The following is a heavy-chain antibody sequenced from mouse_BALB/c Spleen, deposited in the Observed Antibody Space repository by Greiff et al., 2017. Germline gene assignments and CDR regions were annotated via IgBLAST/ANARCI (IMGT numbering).Heavy chain of an antibody. CDR2: ISNLAYSI. D-gene: IGHD1-1*02. CDR3: ARGENYGHFDY. V-gene: IGHV5-15*02. CDR1: GFTFSDYG. J-gene: IGHJ2*01. Sequence: EVKLVESGGGLVQPGGSRKLSCAASGFTFSDYGMAWVRQAPGKGPEWVAFISNLAYSIYYADTVTGRFTISRENAKNTLYLEMSSLRSEDTAMYYCARGENYGHFDYWGQGTTLTVSS.